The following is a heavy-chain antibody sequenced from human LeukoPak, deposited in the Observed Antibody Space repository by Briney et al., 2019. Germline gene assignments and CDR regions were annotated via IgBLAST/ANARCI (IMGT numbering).Heavy chain of an antibody. Sequence: PGESLRISCKGSGSSFSSYWISWVRQLPGRGLEWMGSIDPSDSYTNYSPSFQGHVTISTDKSISTAYLQWSSLRASDTAMYYCARNRYYYDFSGYYVDYWGQGTLVTVSS. D-gene: IGHD3-22*01. CDR1: GSSFSSYW. CDR3: ARNRYYYDFSGYYVDY. V-gene: IGHV5-10-1*01. CDR2: IDPSDSYT. J-gene: IGHJ4*02.